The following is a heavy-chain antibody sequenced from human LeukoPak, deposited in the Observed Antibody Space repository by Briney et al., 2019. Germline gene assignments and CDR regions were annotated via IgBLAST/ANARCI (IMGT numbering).Heavy chain of an antibody. Sequence: GGSLRLSCAASGFXLSSYWISWVRQAPGKGLEWVANIRQDGSEKYYVDSVKGRFTISRDNALNSLYLQMNSLRPEDTAVYYCARGTAQYCSSTSCSNDYWGQGTLVTVSS. CDR3: ARGTAQYCSSTSCSNDY. CDR1: GFXLSSYW. CDR2: IRQDGSEK. V-gene: IGHV3-7*04. D-gene: IGHD2-2*01. J-gene: IGHJ4*02.